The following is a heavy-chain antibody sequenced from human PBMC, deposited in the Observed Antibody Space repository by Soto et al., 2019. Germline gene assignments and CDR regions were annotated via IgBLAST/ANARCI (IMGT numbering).Heavy chain of an antibody. V-gene: IGHV3-23*01. CDR3: AKDSVVPAAMRGYNWFDP. CDR2: ISGSGGST. D-gene: IGHD2-2*01. Sequence: GGSLRLSCAASGFTFSSYAMSWVRQAPGKGLEWVSAISGSGGSTYYADSVKGRFTISRDNSKNTLYLQMNSLRAEDTAVYYCAKDSVVPAAMRGYNWFDPWGQGTLVTVSS. J-gene: IGHJ5*02. CDR1: GFTFSSYA.